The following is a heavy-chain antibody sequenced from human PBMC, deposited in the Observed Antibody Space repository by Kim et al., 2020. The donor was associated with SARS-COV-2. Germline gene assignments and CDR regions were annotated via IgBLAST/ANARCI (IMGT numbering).Heavy chain of an antibody. Sequence: YVDSVRGRFTISRDNAKNSLSLQRNGLGAEDTAGYFCARDGTAPGNYFDSWGQGAPVTVSS. CDR3: ARDGTAPGNYFDS. J-gene: IGHJ4*02. D-gene: IGHD6-13*01. V-gene: IGHV3-7*01.